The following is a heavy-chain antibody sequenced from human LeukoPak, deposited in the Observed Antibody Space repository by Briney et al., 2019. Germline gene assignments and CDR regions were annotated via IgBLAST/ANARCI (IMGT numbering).Heavy chain of an antibody. D-gene: IGHD2-2*01. Sequence: ASVKVSCKASGYTFTSYGISWVRQAPGQGLEWMGWISAYNGNTNYAQKLQGRVTMTTDTSTSTAYMELRSLRSDDTAVYYCARDACSSTSCYEGNHAFDIWGQGTMVTVSS. CDR3: ARDACSSTSCYEGNHAFDI. J-gene: IGHJ3*02. CDR2: ISAYNGNT. V-gene: IGHV1-18*01. CDR1: GYTFTSYG.